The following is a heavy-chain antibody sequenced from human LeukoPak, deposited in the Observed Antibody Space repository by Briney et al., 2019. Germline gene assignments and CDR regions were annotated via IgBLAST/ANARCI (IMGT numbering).Heavy chain of an antibody. D-gene: IGHD3-10*01. Sequence: GASVKVSCKASGGTFSSYAISWVRQAPGQGLEWMGGIIPIFGTANYAQKFQGRVTITADESTSTAYMELSSLRSEDTAVYYCARGPGEGFGELPYYYYYYYMDVWGKGTTVTISS. CDR3: ARGPGEGFGELPYYYYYYYMDV. V-gene: IGHV1-69*13. CDR2: IIPIFGTA. J-gene: IGHJ6*03. CDR1: GGTFSSYA.